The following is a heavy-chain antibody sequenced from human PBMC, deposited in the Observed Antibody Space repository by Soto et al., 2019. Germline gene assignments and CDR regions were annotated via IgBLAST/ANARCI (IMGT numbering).Heavy chain of an antibody. CDR3: ARSVHSGDYIDY. V-gene: IGHV4-31*03. CDR2: IYDSGTT. Sequence: QVQLQESGPGLVQPSQTLSLTCTVSGGSITTGGYYWSWIRQHPGKGLESIGYIYDSGTTDYNPSLKSRLTLSLDTSKNQFSLKMRSVTAADTAVYYCARSVHSGDYIDYWGQGTLVTVSS. J-gene: IGHJ4*02. CDR1: GGSITTGGYY. D-gene: IGHD4-17*01.